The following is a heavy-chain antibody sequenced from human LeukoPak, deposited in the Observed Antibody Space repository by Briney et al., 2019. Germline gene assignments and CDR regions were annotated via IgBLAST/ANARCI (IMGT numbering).Heavy chain of an antibody. CDR1: GFTFSSYA. CDR2: ISGSGGST. V-gene: IGHV3-23*01. D-gene: IGHD3-10*01. Sequence: GGSLRLSCAASGFTFSSYAMSWVRQAPGKGLEWVSAISGSGGSTYYADTVKRQFTISRDNYKNTLYLQMNSLRAEDTAVYYCAKAVVRGVIIGLLDYWGQGTLVTVSS. J-gene: IGHJ4*02. CDR3: AKAVVRGVIIGLLDY.